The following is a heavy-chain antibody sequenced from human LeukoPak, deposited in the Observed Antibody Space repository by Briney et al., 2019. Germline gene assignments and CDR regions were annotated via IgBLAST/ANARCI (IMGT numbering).Heavy chain of an antibody. J-gene: IGHJ5*02. CDR1: GFTFSSYW. Sequence: GGSLRLSCAASGFTFSSYWMSWVRQAPGKGLEWVANIKQDGSEKYYVDSVKGRFTISRDNAKNSLYLQMNSLRAEDTAVYYCARDMYSSSWYLNWFDPWGQGTLVTASS. CDR2: IKQDGSEK. D-gene: IGHD6-13*01. V-gene: IGHV3-7*01. CDR3: ARDMYSSSWYLNWFDP.